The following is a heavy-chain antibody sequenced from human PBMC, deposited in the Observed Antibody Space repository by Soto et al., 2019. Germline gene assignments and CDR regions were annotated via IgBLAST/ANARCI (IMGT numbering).Heavy chain of an antibody. Sequence: SETLSLTCAVSGASISTDANSWTWIRQPPGKGLEWIGYIYPSGSTYYGPSLRSRLTMSIDTSKNHFSLKLSSVTAADTAVYYCARGLCSSRSCYWNWFDPWGQGTLVTVSS. J-gene: IGHJ5*02. CDR3: ARGLCSSRSCYWNWFDP. D-gene: IGHD2-2*01. V-gene: IGHV4-30-2*01. CDR2: IYPSGST. CDR1: GASISTDANS.